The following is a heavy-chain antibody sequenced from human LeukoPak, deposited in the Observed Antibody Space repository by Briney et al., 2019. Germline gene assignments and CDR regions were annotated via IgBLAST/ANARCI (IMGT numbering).Heavy chain of an antibody. D-gene: IGHD2-2*01. CDR3: ARDIIVVVPAPYYYYYYMDV. CDR1: SGSISSGSYY. Sequence: PSETLSLTCTVSSGSISSGSYYWSWIRQPAGKGLEWIGRIYTSGSTNYNPSLKSRVTISVDTSKNQFSLKLSSVTAADTAVYYCARDIIVVVPAPYYYYYYMDVWGKGTTVTVSS. V-gene: IGHV4-61*02. J-gene: IGHJ6*03. CDR2: IYTSGST.